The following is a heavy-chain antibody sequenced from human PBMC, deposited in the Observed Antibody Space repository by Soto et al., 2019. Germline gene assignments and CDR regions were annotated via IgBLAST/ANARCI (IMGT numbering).Heavy chain of an antibody. D-gene: IGHD1-26*01. Sequence: GGSLRLSFAASGFTFRNYAIHWVRQAPGKGLEWVAVISRDGSHKYYLDSVKGRFNISRDNSKDTVNLLMNSPRDDDSAMYYCARSRNSAVADSFDFWGQGTLVTVSS. J-gene: IGHJ4*02. CDR1: GFTFRNYA. CDR3: ARSRNSAVADSFDF. CDR2: ISRDGSHK. V-gene: IGHV3-30*04.